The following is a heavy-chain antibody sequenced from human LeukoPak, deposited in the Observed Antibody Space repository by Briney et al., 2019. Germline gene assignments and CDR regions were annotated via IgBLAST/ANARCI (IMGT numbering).Heavy chain of an antibody. CDR3: ARGRYCSADICSGGDAFDI. Sequence: SATLSLTCTVSGGSINNYYWSWIRQPAGKGLEWIGRIYTRGSTNYNPSLKSRVTMSVDTSKNQFSLKLSSVTAADTAVYYCARGRYCSADICSGGDAFDIWGQGTMVSVSS. CDR2: IYTRGST. D-gene: IGHD2-15*01. V-gene: IGHV4-4*07. J-gene: IGHJ3*02. CDR1: GGSINNYY.